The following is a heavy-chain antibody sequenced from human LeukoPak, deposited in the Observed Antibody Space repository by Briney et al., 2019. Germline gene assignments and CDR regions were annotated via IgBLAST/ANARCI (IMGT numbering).Heavy chain of an antibody. J-gene: IGHJ4*02. CDR3: ATDRGFATFDH. CDR2: IKQDGSQK. V-gene: IGHV3-7*01. D-gene: IGHD6-25*01. CDR1: GFTFSDYW. Sequence: GGSLRLSCEGSGFTFSDYWMDWVRQPPGKGLEWVASIKQDGSQKGYVDPVRGRFTISRDNAKNSVYLQMNSLRDEDTAVYYCATDRGFATFDHWGQGALVSV.